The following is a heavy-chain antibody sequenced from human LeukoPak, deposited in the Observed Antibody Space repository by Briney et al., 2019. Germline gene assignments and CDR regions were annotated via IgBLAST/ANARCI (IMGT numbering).Heavy chain of an antibody. CDR3: ARDWI. V-gene: IGHV3-23*01. CDR2: ISGDGAST. CDR1: GFTFYNYA. Sequence: PGGSLRLSCVASGFTFYNYAISWVRQAPGKGLEWVSGISGDGASTYYADSVRGRFAISRDNSKDTLYLQMNSLRAEDTAVYYCARDWIWGQGTMVTVSS. J-gene: IGHJ3*02.